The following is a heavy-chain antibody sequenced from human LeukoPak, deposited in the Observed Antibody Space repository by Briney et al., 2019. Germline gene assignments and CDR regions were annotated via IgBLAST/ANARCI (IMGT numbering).Heavy chain of an antibody. V-gene: IGHV3-64*01. CDR1: GFTFSSYA. CDR3: ARGDYYDSSGYPIDY. CDR2: ISSNGGST. J-gene: IGHJ4*02. Sequence: GGSLRLSCAASGFTFSSYAMHWVRQAPGKGLEYVSAISSNGGSTYYANSVKGGFTISRDNSKNTLYLQMGSLRAEDMAVYYCARGDYYDSSGYPIDYWGQGTLVTVS. D-gene: IGHD3-22*01.